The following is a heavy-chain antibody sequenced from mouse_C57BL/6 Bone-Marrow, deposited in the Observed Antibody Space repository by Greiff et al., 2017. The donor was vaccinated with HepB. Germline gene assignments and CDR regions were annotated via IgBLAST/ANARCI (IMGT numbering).Heavy chain of an antibody. CDR1: GFSLTSYG. Sequence: QVQLKESGPGLVAPSQRLSITCTVSGFSLTSYGVHWVRQPPGKGLEWLVVIWSDGSTTYNSALKSRLSISKDNSKSQVFLKMNSLQTDDTAMYYCARHGNDYGYAMDYWGQGTSVTVSS. D-gene: IGHD2-4*01. CDR3: ARHGNDYGYAMDY. CDR2: IWSDGST. J-gene: IGHJ4*01. V-gene: IGHV2-6-1*01.